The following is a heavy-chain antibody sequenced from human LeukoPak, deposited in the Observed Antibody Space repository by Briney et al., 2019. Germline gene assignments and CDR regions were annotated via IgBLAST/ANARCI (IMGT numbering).Heavy chain of an antibody. CDR1: GFTFSSYA. J-gene: IGHJ4*02. CDR3: AKMDGITIFGVVIISLRY. D-gene: IGHD3-3*01. Sequence: PGGSLRLSCAASGFTFSSYAMSWVRQAPGKGLEWVSAISGSGGSTYYANSVKGRFTISRDNSKNTLYLQMNSLRAEDTAVYYCAKMDGITIFGVVIISLRYWGQGTLVTVSS. V-gene: IGHV3-23*01. CDR2: ISGSGGST.